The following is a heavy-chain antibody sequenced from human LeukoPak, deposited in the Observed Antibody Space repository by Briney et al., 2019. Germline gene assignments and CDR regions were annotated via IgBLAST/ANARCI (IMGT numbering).Heavy chain of an antibody. Sequence: GASVKVSCKASGDTFTSNYMHWVRQAPGQGLQWMGIIDPSGGSTSYAQKFQGRVTMTRDTSTNTVYMELSSLRSEDTAVYYCARDPGWESVSWALDIWGQGTMVTVSS. CDR2: IDPSGGST. J-gene: IGHJ3*02. CDR1: GDTFTSNY. CDR3: ARDPGWESVSWALDI. D-gene: IGHD1-26*01. V-gene: IGHV1-46*01.